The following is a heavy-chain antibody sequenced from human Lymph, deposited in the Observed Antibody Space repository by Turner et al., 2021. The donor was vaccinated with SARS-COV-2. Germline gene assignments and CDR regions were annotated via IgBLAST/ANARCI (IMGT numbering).Heavy chain of an antibody. Sequence: QVQLMQSAAGERKTGASVKVSCMASGYTFTGYYMHWVRQAPGQGLEWMGWINPNSGGTNYSQKFQGRVTMTRDTSISTAYMELSRLRSDDTAVYYCARYVERYNDFWSGYSGGYGLDVWGQGTTVTVSS. J-gene: IGHJ6*02. D-gene: IGHD3-3*01. CDR1: GYTFTGYY. CDR2: INPNSGGT. V-gene: IGHV1-2*02. CDR3: ARYVERYNDFWSGYSGGYGLDV.